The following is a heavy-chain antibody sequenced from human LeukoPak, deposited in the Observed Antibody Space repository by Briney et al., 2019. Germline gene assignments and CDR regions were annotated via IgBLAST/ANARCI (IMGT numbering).Heavy chain of an antibody. CDR3: ARLDEGYYYDSSGYYGQGYYGMDV. CDR2: IYYSGST. V-gene: IGHV4-59*08. D-gene: IGHD3-22*01. CDR1: GGSISGYY. Sequence: SETLSLTCAVYGGSISGYYWSWIRQPPGKGLEWIGYIYYSGSTNYNPSLKSRVTISVDTSKNQFSLKLSSVTAADTAVYYCARLDEGYYYDSSGYYGQGYYGMDVWGQGTTVTVSS. J-gene: IGHJ6*02.